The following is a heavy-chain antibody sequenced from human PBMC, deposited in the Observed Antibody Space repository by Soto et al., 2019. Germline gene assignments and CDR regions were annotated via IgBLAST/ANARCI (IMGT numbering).Heavy chain of an antibody. CDR3: ARGYYYDSSGYPLKP. J-gene: IGHJ5*02. D-gene: IGHD3-22*01. CDR2: IYHSGST. V-gene: IGHV4-4*02. CDR1: GGSISSSNW. Sequence: PSETLSLTCAVSGGSISSSNWWSWVRQPPGKGLEWIGEIYHSGSTNYNPSLKSRVTISVDKSKNQFSLKLSSVTAADTAVYYCARGYYYDSSGYPLKPWGQGTLVTVSS.